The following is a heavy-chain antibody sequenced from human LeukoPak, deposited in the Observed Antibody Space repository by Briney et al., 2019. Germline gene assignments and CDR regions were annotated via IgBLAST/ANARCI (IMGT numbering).Heavy chain of an antibody. CDR2: ISYDGSNK. D-gene: IGHD3-22*01. J-gene: IGHJ4*02. V-gene: IGHV3-30*18. CDR1: GFAFSAYA. Sequence: GGSLRLSCAASGFAFSAYAMNWVRQAPGKGLEWVAVISYDGSNKYYADSVKGRFTISRDNSKNTLYLQMNSLRAEDTAVYYCAKASYYYYDSSAGPDYWGQGTLVTVSS. CDR3: AKASYYYYDSSAGPDY.